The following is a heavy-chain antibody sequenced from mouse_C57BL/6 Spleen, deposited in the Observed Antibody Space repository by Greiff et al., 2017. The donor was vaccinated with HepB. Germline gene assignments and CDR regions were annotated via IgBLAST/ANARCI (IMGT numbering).Heavy chain of an antibody. D-gene: IGHD1-1*01. J-gene: IGHJ1*03. CDR3: ARPVVSYWYFDV. CDR1: GYTFTDYY. V-gene: IGHV1-26*01. Sequence: EVQLQQSGPELVKPGASVKISCKASGYTFTDYYMNWVKQSHGKSLEWIGDINPNNGGTRYNQKCKGKATVTVDKSSSTADMELLSLTSEYSAVYYCARPVVSYWYFDVWGTGTTVTVSS. CDR2: INPNNGGT.